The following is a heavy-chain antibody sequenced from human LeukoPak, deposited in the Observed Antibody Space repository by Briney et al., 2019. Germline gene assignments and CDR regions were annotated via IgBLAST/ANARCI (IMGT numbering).Heavy chain of an antibody. J-gene: IGHJ4*02. CDR1: GGSISRSSYY. Sequence: PSETLSLTCTVSGGSISRSSYYWGWIRQPPGKGLEWIGSIYYSGTTYSNPSLKSRVTISVDTSKNQFSLKLRSVAAADTAVYYCARQNDRSHDYWGQGTLVTVSS. D-gene: IGHD1-1*01. V-gene: IGHV4-39*01. CDR2: IYYSGTT. CDR3: ARQNDRSHDY.